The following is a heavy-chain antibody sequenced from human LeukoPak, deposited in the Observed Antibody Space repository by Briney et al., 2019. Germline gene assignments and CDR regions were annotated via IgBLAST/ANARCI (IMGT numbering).Heavy chain of an antibody. D-gene: IGHD2-2*01. J-gene: IGHJ3*02. CDR2: ISAYNGNT. V-gene: IGHV1-18*04. Sequence: ASVKVSCKASGYTFTGYYMHWVRQAPGQGLEWMGWISAYNGNTNYAQKLQGRVTMTTDTSTSTAYMELRSLRSDDTAVYYCARPVVPAANDAFDIWGQGTMVTVSS. CDR3: ARPVVPAANDAFDI. CDR1: GYTFTGYY.